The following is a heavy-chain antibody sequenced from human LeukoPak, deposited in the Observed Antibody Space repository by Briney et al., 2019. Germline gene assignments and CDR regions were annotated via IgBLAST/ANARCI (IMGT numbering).Heavy chain of an antibody. Sequence: TGGSLRLSCAASGFSFSSYWMSWVRQAPGKGLEWVANIEREGSDKYYVDSVKGRFTISRDNVNNALYLQMDNLRVEDTGVYYCARDRGYTRTNTDGYPVFDLWGQGTLVTVSS. V-gene: IGHV3-7*01. J-gene: IGHJ4*03. CDR1: GFSFSSYW. CDR2: IEREGSDK. CDR3: ARDRGYTRTNTDGYPVFDL. D-gene: IGHD5-24*01.